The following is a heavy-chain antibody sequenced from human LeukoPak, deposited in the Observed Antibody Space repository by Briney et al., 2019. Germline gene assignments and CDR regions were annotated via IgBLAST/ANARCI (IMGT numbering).Heavy chain of an antibody. J-gene: IGHJ6*02. D-gene: IGHD1-26*01. V-gene: IGHV4-59*03. CDR1: GVSISGFN. CDR3: AKILTRPGACLDV. CDR2: ISYNGVR. Sequence: SETLSLTCTVSGVSISGFNWGWIRQRPGKGLEWVAYISYNGVRNYTPSLQSRVIISVDSSKTTSSLKLTSVTSADTAVHYCAKILTRPGACLDVWGHGTTVAVSS.